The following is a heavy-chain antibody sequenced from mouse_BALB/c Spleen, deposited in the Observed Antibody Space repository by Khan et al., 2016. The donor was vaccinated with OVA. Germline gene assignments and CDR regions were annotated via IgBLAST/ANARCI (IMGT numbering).Heavy chain of an antibody. V-gene: IGHV2-6-4*01. CDR2: IWGGGGT. Sequence: QVQLKQSGHGLVAPSQSLSITCTVSGFSLSRYNIHWVRQPPGKGLEWLGMIWGGGGTDYNSTLKSSLSISKDNSKSQVFLKMNSLQTDDSAMYFCARAYYRYDGYYAVDYWGQGTSVTVAS. CDR1: GFSLSRYN. J-gene: IGHJ4*01. CDR3: ARAYYRYDGYYAVDY. D-gene: IGHD2-14*01.